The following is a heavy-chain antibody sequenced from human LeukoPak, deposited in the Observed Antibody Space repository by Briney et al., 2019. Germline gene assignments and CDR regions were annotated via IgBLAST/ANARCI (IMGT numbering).Heavy chain of an antibody. D-gene: IGHD6-19*01. CDR2: IYHSGST. CDR1: GGSISSGGYS. V-gene: IGHV4-30-2*01. Sequence: SETLSLTCAVSGGSISSGGYSWSWIRQPPGKGLEWIRYIYHSGSTYFNPSLKSRVTISVDRSKNQFSLKLSSVTAADTAVYYCARGTGYSSGREYFQHWGQGTLVTVSS. CDR3: ARGTGYSSGREYFQH. J-gene: IGHJ1*01.